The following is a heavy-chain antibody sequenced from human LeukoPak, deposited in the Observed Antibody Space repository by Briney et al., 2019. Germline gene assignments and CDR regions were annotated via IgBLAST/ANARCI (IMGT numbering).Heavy chain of an antibody. D-gene: IGHD5-24*01. CDR2: ISGSGGST. CDR1: GFTFSSYA. Sequence: PGGSLRLSWAASGFTFSSYALSWVRQAQGKGLGGVSAISGSGGSTYYADSVKGRFTISRDNSKNTLYLQMNSLRAEDTAVYYCAKQFNYYHYYMDVWGKGTTVTVSS. CDR3: AKQFNYYHYYMDV. V-gene: IGHV3-23*01. J-gene: IGHJ6*03.